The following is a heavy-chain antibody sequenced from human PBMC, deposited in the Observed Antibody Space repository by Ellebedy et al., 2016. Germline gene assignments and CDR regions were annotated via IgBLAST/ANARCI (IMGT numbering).Heavy chain of an antibody. CDR1: GFTFSSYW. J-gene: IGHJ4*02. CDR3: ARTQVVFDY. CDR2: IKQDGSEK. Sequence: GESLKISCAASGFTFSSYWMSWVRQAPGKGLEWVANIKQDGSEKYYVDSVKGRFTISRDNAKNSLYLQMNSLRAEDTAVYYCARTQVVFDYWGQGTLVTVSS. V-gene: IGHV3-7*01. D-gene: IGHD2-21*01.